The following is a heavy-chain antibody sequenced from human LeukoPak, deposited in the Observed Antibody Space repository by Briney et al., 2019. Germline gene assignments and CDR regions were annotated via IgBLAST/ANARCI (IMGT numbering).Heavy chain of an antibody. J-gene: IGHJ4*02. D-gene: IGHD1-26*01. CDR3: ARGVGATPAFFDY. CDR1: GFTFSSYA. V-gene: IGHV3-30-3*01. CDR2: ISYDGSNK. Sequence: GGSLRLSCAASGFTFSSYAMHWVRQAPGKGLEWVAVISYDGSNKYYADSVKGRFTISRDNSKNTLYLQMNSLRAEDAAVYYCARGVGATPAFFDYWGQGTLVTVSS.